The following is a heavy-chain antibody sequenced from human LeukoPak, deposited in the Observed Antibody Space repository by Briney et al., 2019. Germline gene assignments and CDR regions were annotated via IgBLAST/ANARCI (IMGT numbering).Heavy chain of an antibody. D-gene: IGHD3-10*01. CDR2: INHSGST. V-gene: IGHV4-39*01. CDR1: GGSISSSSYY. Sequence: PSETLSLTCTVSGGSISSSSYYWGWIRQPPGKGLEWIGEINHSGSTNYNPSLKSRVTISVDTSKTHFSLKLSSVTAADTAVYYCARHRSSLLWFGGNWFDPWGQGTLVTVSS. J-gene: IGHJ5*02. CDR3: ARHRSSLLWFGGNWFDP.